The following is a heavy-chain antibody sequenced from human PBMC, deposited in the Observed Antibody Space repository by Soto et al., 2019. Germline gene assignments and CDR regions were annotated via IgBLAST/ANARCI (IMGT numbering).Heavy chain of an antibody. CDR3: ARDRGYDAHDYYYNAMDV. CDR1: GFTFRTYT. V-gene: IGHV3-21*01. J-gene: IGHJ6*02. Sequence: GGSLRLSCISSGFTFRTYTMNWVRQAPGKGLEWVSGIRGFSPYTFYAESVRGRFAISRDNAKNSLYLQMNSLRAEDTAVYYCARDRGYDAHDYYYNAMDVWGQGTTVTV. D-gene: IGHD2-15*01. CDR2: IRGFSPYT.